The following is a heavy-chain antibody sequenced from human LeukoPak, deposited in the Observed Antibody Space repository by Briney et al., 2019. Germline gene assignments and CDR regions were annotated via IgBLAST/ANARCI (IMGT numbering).Heavy chain of an antibody. J-gene: IGHJ4*02. V-gene: IGHV5-51*01. Sequence: GESLKISCKGSGYSFTSYWIGWVRQMPGKGLEWMGIIYPGDSDTRYGPSFQGQVTISADRSTSTAYLQWSSLKASDTAIYYCARSALSSGSLYYFEYWGQGTLVTVSS. CDR3: ARSALSSGSLYYFEY. CDR1: GYSFTSYW. D-gene: IGHD1-26*01. CDR2: IYPGDSDT.